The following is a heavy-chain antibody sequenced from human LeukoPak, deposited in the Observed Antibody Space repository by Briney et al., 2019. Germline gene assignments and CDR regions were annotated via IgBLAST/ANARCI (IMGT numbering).Heavy chain of an antibody. J-gene: IGHJ4*02. CDR1: GGTFSSYA. Sequence: GASVKVSCKASGGTFSSYAISWVRQAPGQRLEWMGWINAGNGNTKYSQEFQGRVTITRDTSASTAYMELSSLRSEDMAVYYCARDAGTMLGYFDYWGQGTLVTVSS. CDR2: INAGNGNT. CDR3: ARDAGTMLGYFDY. V-gene: IGHV1-3*03. D-gene: IGHD3-10*02.